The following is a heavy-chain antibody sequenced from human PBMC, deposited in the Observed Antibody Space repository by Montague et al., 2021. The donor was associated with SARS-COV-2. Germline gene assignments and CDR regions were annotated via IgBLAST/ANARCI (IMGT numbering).Heavy chain of an antibody. CDR3: ARVEGMIGGITHFDY. CDR1: GASMKSYY. CDR2: TYYSGST. D-gene: IGHD2-21*01. Sequence: SETRSLTCSVSGASMKSYYWTWVRQSPGKGLQWIGYTYYSGSTSYDSSLQSRLTMTVDTSKNQFTLRLMSVTAADSAVYYCARVEGMIGGITHFDYWGQGLPVTVSS. J-gene: IGHJ4*02. V-gene: IGHV4-59*01.